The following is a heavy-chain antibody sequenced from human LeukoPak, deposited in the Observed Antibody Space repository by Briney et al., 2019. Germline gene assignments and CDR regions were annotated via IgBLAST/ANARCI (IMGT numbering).Heavy chain of an antibody. CDR1: GYTFSNFW. V-gene: IGHV5-51*01. D-gene: IGHD4-17*01. CDR3: ARRVYGDYRDWFDP. Sequence: GESLKISCKGSGYTFSNFWIGWVRQMPGRRLEWMAIIYPGDSDTRYSPSFQGQVTTSADKSISTAYLQWSSLKASDTAIYYCARRVYGDYRDWFDPWGQGTLVTVSS. CDR2: IYPGDSDT. J-gene: IGHJ5*02.